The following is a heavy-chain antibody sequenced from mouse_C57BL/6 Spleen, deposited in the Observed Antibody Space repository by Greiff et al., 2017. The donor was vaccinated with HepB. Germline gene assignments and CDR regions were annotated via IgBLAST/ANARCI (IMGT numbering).Heavy chain of an antibody. V-gene: IGHV1-66*01. CDR2: IYAGSGNT. CDR3: ARGNYYGSRGYAMDY. J-gene: IGHJ4*01. Sequence: QVQLQQSGPELVKPGASVKISCKASGYSFTSYYIYWVKQRPGQGLEWIGWIYAGSGNTKYTEKFKGQATLAADTSSSTAYMQISSLTSEDSAVYYCARGNYYGSRGYAMDYWGQGTSVTVSS. D-gene: IGHD1-1*01. CDR1: GYSFTSYY.